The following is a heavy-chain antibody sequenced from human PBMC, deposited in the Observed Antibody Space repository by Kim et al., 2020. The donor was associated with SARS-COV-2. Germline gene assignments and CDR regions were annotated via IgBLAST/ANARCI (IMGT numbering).Heavy chain of an antibody. V-gene: IGHV3-30*18. J-gene: IGHJ4*02. CDR1: GFNFNHYG. CDR3: AKDRAGTGGHDS. D-gene: IGHD6-13*01. CDR2: ISYDVRNK. Sequence: GGSLRLSCAASGFNFNHYGMHWVRQAPGKGLEWVAGISYDVRNKYYAAAVKGRFTIPRDNSKKTLSLQLNSLRADDTGVYYCAKDRAGTGGHDSWGQGTLVTVSS.